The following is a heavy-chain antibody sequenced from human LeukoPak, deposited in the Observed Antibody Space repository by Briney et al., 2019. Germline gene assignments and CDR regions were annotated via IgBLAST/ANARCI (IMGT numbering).Heavy chain of an antibody. J-gene: IGHJ6*02. CDR3: VRGPEDYYYAMDV. CDR2: INPKSGGT. Sequence: ASVKVSCKASGYTFSDNYLHWVRQAPGQGLEWMGWINPKSGGTEYAQKFQGRVTMTRDTSLSTVYMELRRLTSDDTAVFYCVRGPEDYYYAMDVWGQGTTVTVSS. CDR1: GYTFSDNY. V-gene: IGHV1-2*02.